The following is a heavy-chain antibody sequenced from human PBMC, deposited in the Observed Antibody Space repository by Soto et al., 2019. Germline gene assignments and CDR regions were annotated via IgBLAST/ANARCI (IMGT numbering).Heavy chain of an antibody. D-gene: IGHD3-22*01. Sequence: QVQLQESGPGLVKPSQTLSLTCTVSGGSISSGDYYWSWIRQPPGKGLEWIGYIFYSGSTYYNPALNSRVTXXVXTXXNQFSLKLSSVTAADTAVYYCARPPSSGYYGWFDPWGQGNLVTVSS. J-gene: IGHJ5*02. CDR2: IFYSGST. V-gene: IGHV4-30-4*01. CDR3: ARPPSSGYYGWFDP. CDR1: GGSISSGDYY.